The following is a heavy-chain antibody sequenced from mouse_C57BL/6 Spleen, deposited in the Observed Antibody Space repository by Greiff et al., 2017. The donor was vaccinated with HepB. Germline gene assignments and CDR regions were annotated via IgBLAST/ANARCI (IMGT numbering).Heavy chain of an antibody. Sequence: EVHLVESGGGLVQPGGSMKLSCAASGFTFSDAWMDWVRQSPEKGLEWVAEIRNKANNHATYYAESVKGRFTISRDDSKSSVYLQMNSLRAEDTGIYYCTRGTLDFYYAMDYWGQGTSVTVSS. CDR3: TRGTLDFYYAMDY. CDR2: IRNKANNHAT. V-gene: IGHV6-6*01. J-gene: IGHJ4*01. CDR1: GFTFSDAW. D-gene: IGHD2-14*01.